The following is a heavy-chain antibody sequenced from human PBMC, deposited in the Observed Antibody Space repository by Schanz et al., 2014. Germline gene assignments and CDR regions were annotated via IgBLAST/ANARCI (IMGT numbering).Heavy chain of an antibody. Sequence: QLQLQESGPGLVKPSETLSLTCTVSGGSISSRSYYWGWIRQPPGKGLEWIGSIYYSGSTYYNPSLKSRVPISVDPSKNHFPRKLSSVTAADTAVYCARHSGYYYYYGMDVWGQGTTVTVSS. CDR3: ARHSGYYYYYGMDV. V-gene: IGHV4-39*01. CDR2: IYYSGST. CDR1: GGSISSRSYY. J-gene: IGHJ6*02.